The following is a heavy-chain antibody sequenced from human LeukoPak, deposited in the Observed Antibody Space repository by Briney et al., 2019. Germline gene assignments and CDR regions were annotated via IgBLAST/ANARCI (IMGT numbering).Heavy chain of an antibody. V-gene: IGHV4-34*01. CDR1: GGSFTGYY. CDR2: ISHAGST. J-gene: IGHJ4*02. D-gene: IGHD4-11*01. Sequence: SETLSLTCAVSGGSFTGYYWSWIRKSPGPGLEWIGEISHAGSTTYNPSLKSRVIISLDTSKNHFSLSLTSLTAADTAVYYCARDMTTTAGAYDYWGQGALVAVSS. CDR3: ARDMTTTAGAYDY.